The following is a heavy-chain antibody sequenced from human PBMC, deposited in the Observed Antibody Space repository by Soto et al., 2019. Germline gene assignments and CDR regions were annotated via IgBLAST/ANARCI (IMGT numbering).Heavy chain of an antibody. D-gene: IGHD2-21*02. CDR3: ARSRRTYGDCYDL. J-gene: IGHJ5*02. Sequence: PGGSLRLSCEASGFTFNTYAMTWVRQAPGKGLEWVSSVRDSGANTYYADSVRGRFTISRDNSKNTVYLQMNSLRGNDTALYYCARSRRTYGDCYDLWGQGTVVTVSS. V-gene: IGHV3-23*01. CDR2: VRDSGANT. CDR1: GFTFNTYA.